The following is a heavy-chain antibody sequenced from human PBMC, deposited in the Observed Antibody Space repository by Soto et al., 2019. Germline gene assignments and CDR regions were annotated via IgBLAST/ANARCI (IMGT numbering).Heavy chain of an antibody. CDR2: ITGSGGST. J-gene: IGHJ4*02. CDR1: GFSFSHAA. Sequence: EVQLLESGRGLVQPGGSLRLSCAASGFSFSHAALSWVRQAPGKGLEWVSAITGSGGSTYYADSVKGRFTISRDNSKNTLFLQMNSLRAEDTAVYFCAKLRAKSHIAVPFDYWGQGTLVTVSS. V-gene: IGHV3-23*01. D-gene: IGHD6-19*01. CDR3: AKLRAKSHIAVPFDY.